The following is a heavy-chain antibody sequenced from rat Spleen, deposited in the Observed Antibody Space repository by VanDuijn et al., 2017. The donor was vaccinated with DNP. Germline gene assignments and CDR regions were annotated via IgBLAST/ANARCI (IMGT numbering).Heavy chain of an antibody. D-gene: IGHD1-4*01. CDR1: GFTFSTYW. CDR2: INTNGAST. J-gene: IGHJ3*01. CDR3: AKGTGGFAH. V-gene: IGHV5-58*01. Sequence: EVQLVETGGGLVQPGRSLKLSCVASGFTFSTYWMFWIRQAPGKGLEWVASINTNGASTYYPDSVKGRFTISRANAENTVYLQMNSLRSEDTATYFCAKGTGGFAHWGQGTLVTVSS.